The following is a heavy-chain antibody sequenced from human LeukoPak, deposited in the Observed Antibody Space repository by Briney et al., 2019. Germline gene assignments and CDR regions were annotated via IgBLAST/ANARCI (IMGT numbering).Heavy chain of an antibody. CDR3: ARPSVPYYYDSSGYSLTLDY. CDR2: IIPIFGTA. J-gene: IGHJ4*02. D-gene: IGHD3-22*01. Sequence: ASVKVSCKASGGTFSSYAISWVRQAPGQRLEWMGRIIPIFGTANYAQKFQGRVTITTDESTSTAYMELSSLRSEDTAVYYCARPSVPYYYDSSGYSLTLDYWGQGTLVTVSS. V-gene: IGHV1-69*05. CDR1: GGTFSSYA.